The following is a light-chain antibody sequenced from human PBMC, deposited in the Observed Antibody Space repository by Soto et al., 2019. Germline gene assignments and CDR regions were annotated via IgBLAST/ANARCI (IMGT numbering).Light chain of an antibody. CDR2: GAS. CDR1: QAVGYN. CDR3: QQSYT. Sequence: EVVMTQSPATLYVSPGERVTLSCRASQAVGYNLAWYQHKPGQAPRLLIYGASTRVTGIPTRFSGSGSGTEFTITISSLQSEDFAIYYCQQSYTFGQGTKLEI. V-gene: IGKV3-15*01. J-gene: IGKJ2*01.